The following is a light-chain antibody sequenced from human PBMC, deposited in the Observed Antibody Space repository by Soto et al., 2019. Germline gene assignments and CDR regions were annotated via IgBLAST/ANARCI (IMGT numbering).Light chain of an antibody. V-gene: IGKV3-15*01. CDR3: QQYNNWPRT. Sequence: EMVMTQSPATLSVSPWERATLSCRASQSVSSNLAWYQEKPGQAPRLLIYGASTRATDIPARFSGSGSGTEFTLTISSLQSEDFAVYYCQQYNNWPRTFGQGTKVEIK. CDR1: QSVSSN. J-gene: IGKJ1*01. CDR2: GAS.